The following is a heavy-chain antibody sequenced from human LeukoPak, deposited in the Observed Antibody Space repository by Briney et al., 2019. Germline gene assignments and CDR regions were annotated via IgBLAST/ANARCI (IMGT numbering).Heavy chain of an antibody. D-gene: IGHD7-27*01. J-gene: IGHJ3*02. V-gene: IGHV1-8*01. Sequence: ASVTVSCTSSGYTFTIFHINWVRQATGQGLEWMGWMNPNSGDTAYAHKFQGRITMTRSTSITTAYMELSSLRSEDTAAYYCATRRRAGAAPSAFDIWGQGTMVTVSS. CDR2: MNPNSGDT. CDR3: ATRRRAGAAPSAFDI. CDR1: GYTFTIFH.